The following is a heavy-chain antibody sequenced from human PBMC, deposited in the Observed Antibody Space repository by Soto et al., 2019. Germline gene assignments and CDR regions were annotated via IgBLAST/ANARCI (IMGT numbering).Heavy chain of an antibody. CDR2: INPATGAA. CDR3: ARGGGVGVSGSAAFDM. Sequence: QLHLVQSGAVVKKPGASVTVSCSASGYPVTAYYMHWVRQAPGRGLEWMGGINPATGAAKYTQTFQGRVTMARDTSTRTVFMELRGLTSEDTAFCYCARGGGVGVSGSAAFDMWGQGTLVTVSS. J-gene: IGHJ3*02. V-gene: IGHV1-2*02. D-gene: IGHD3-3*01. CDR1: GYPVTAYY.